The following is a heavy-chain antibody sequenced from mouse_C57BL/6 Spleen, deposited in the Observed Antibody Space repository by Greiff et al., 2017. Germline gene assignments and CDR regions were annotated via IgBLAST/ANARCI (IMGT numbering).Heavy chain of an antibody. CDR3: ARDYSNWFAY. V-gene: IGHV1-72*01. CDR2: IDPNSGGT. Sequence: QVQLQQPGAELVKPGASVKLSCKASGYTFTSYWMHWVKQRPGRGLEWIGRIDPNSGGTKYNEKFKSKATLTVHKPSSTAYMQLISLTSEDSAVYYCARDYSNWFAYWGQGTLVTVSA. CDR1: GYTFTSYW. J-gene: IGHJ3*01. D-gene: IGHD2-5*01.